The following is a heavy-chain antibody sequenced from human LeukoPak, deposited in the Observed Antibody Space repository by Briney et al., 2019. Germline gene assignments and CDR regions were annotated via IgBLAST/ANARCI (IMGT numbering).Heavy chain of an antibody. J-gene: IGHJ6*02. CDR1: GFALSSHW. CDR2: VNRDGSET. V-gene: IGHV3-7*03. CDR3: ARNNDMDV. Sequence: GGSLRLSCAASGFALSSHWMTWVRQVPGRGPEWVANVNRDGSETYYLDSVKGRFTISRDTAKNSLHLQMNNLRAEDTALYYCARNNDMDVWGQGTTVIVSS. D-gene: IGHD1/OR15-1a*01.